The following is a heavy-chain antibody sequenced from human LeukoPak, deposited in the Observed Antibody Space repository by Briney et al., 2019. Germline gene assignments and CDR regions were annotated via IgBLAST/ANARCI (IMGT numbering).Heavy chain of an antibody. CDR2: IYYSGSI. V-gene: IGHV4-59*01. J-gene: IGHJ3*02. D-gene: IGHD5-12*01. CDR3: ARRLGPIDAFDI. CDR1: GGSISSYY. Sequence: SETLSLTCTVSGGSISSYYWSWIRQPPGKGLEWIGYIYYSGSINYNPSLKSRVTISVDTSKNQFSLKLSSVTAADTAVYYYARRLGPIDAFDIWGQGTMVTVSS.